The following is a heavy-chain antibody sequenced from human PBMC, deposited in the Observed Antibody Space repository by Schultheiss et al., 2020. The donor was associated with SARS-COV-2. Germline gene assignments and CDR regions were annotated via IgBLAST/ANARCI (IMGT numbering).Heavy chain of an antibody. V-gene: IGHV3-66*01. J-gene: IGHJ4*02. D-gene: IGHD6-19*01. Sequence: GGSLRLSCAASGFTVSSNYMSWVRQAPGKGLEWVSVIYSGGSTYYADSVKGRFTISRDNSKNTLYLKMNSLRAEDTAVYYCAKDLGSGSTTGLYYFDYWGQGTLVTVSS. CDR2: IYSGGST. CDR1: GFTVSSNY. CDR3: AKDLGSGSTTGLYYFDY.